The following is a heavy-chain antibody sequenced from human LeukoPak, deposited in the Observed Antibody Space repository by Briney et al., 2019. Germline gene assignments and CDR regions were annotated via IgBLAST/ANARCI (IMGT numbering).Heavy chain of an antibody. CDR2: INHNGVSI. V-gene: IGHV3-74*01. CDR1: GFTFSSDW. J-gene: IGHJ6*02. D-gene: IGHD5-12*01. CDR3: ARVPGYSGYFYGMDV. Sequence: PGGSLRLSCAASGFTFSSDWMHWVRQAPGKGLVWVSHINHNGVSINYADSVKGRFTISRDNTKNTLYLQMNSLRAEDTAVYYCARVPGYSGYFYGMDVWGQGTTVTVSS.